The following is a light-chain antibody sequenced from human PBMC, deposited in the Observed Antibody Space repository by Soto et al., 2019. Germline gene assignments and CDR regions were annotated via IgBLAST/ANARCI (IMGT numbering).Light chain of an antibody. V-gene: IGKV3-20*01. CDR2: GVS. CDR3: QQYGSSVT. CDR1: QSISSSK. Sequence: EVVMTQSPATLSVSPGESATLSCRASQSISSSKLAWYQQNPGQAPRLLLYGVSNRAPGIPDRFSGSESGTDFTLRISRLEPEDFAVYYCQQYGSSVTFGQGTKVEIK. J-gene: IGKJ1*01.